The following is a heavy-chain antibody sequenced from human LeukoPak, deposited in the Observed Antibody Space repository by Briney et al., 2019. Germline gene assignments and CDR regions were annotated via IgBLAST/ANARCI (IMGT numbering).Heavy chain of an antibody. CDR3: ARGSLGYYDFWSGYGIEYYFDY. Sequence: GESLRLSCAASGFSFTSYWMSWVRQAPGKGLEWVANINQDGSEKYYVDSVKGRFTISRDNAKNSLYLQMNSLRAEDTAVYYCARGSLGYYDFWSGYGIEYYFDYWGQGTLVTVSS. CDR2: INQDGSEK. J-gene: IGHJ4*02. D-gene: IGHD3-3*01. V-gene: IGHV3-7*01. CDR1: GFSFTSYW.